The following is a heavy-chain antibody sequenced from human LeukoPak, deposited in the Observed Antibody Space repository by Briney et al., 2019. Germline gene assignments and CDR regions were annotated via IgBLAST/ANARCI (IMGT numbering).Heavy chain of an antibody. V-gene: IGHV3-74*01. CDR2: INTGGSST. CDR1: GFTFSSYW. D-gene: IGHD1-14*01. CDR3: ARSNHADDY. Sequence: PGGPLRLSCAASGFTFSSYWMHWVRQVPGKGLVWVSRINTGGSSTTYADFVKGRFTISRDNAKNTLYLQMDSLRAEDTGVYYCARSNHADDYWGQGTLVTVSS. J-gene: IGHJ4*02.